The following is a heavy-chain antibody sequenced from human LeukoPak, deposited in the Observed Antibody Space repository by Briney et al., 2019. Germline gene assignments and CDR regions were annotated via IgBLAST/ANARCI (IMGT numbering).Heavy chain of an antibody. CDR1: GFTFSSFA. CDR3: ASKAVTYYYDY. J-gene: IGHJ4*02. V-gene: IGHV3-64*04. CDR2: ISSDGGRT. D-gene: IGHD4-17*01. Sequence: GGSLRLSCSASGFTFSSFAMFWVRQAPGKGLEYVSGISSDGGRTNYADSVKARFTISRDNAKNSLFLQMNSLRAEDTAVYYCASKAVTYYYDYWGQGTLVIVSS.